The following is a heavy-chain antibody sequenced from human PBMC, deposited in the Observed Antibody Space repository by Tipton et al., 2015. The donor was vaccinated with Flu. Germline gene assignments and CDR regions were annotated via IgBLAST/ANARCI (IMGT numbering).Heavy chain of an antibody. CDR2: ISSNGGST. V-gene: IGHV3-64*01. Sequence: CAASGFTFSSYAMHWVRQAPGKGLEYVSAISSNGGSTYYANSVKGRFTISRDNSKNTLYLQMGSLRAEDMAVYYCARDAVVVPAAPGWYFDLWGRGPLVTVSS. CDR3: ARDAVVVPAAPGWYFDL. CDR1: GFTFSSYA. D-gene: IGHD2-2*01. J-gene: IGHJ2*01.